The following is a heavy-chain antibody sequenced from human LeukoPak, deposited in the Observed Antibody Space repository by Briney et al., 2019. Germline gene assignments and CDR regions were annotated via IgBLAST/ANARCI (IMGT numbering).Heavy chain of an antibody. CDR1: GYTFTGYY. V-gene: IGHV1-2*02. J-gene: IGHJ4*02. CDR3: ARRRSSGWYPFDY. CDR2: INPNSGGT. D-gene: IGHD6-19*01. Sequence: GESLKISCKGSGYTFTGYYMHWVRQAPGQGLEWMGWINPNSGGTNYAQKFQGRVTMTRDTSISTAYMELSRLRSDDTAVYYCARRRSSGWYPFDYWGQGTLVTVSS.